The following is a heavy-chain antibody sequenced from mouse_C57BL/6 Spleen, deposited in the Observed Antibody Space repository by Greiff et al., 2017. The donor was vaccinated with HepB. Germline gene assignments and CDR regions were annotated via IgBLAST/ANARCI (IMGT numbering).Heavy chain of an antibody. V-gene: IGHV1-26*01. Sequence: VQLQQSGPELVKPGASVKISCKASGYTFTDYYMNWVKQSHGKSLEWIGDINPNNGGTSYNQKFKGKATLTVDKSSSTAHMELRSLTSEDSAVYYCAKEEYYYGSSYVGYYAMDYWGQGTSVTVSS. D-gene: IGHD1-1*01. CDR1: GYTFTDYY. CDR2: INPNNGGT. J-gene: IGHJ4*01. CDR3: AKEEYYYGSSYVGYYAMDY.